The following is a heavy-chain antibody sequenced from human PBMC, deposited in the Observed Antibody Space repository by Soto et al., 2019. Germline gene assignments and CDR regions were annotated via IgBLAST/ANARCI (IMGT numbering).Heavy chain of an antibody. CDR1: GGSISSYY. CDR2: IYYSGST. Sequence: SETLSLTSTVSGGSISSYYWSWIRQPPGKGLEWIGYIYYSGSTNYNPSLKSRVTISVDTSKNQFSLKLSSVTAADTAVYYCARYTGLTGDFRSFDYWGQGTLVTVSS. D-gene: IGHD7-27*01. J-gene: IGHJ4*02. CDR3: ARYTGLTGDFRSFDY. V-gene: IGHV4-59*08.